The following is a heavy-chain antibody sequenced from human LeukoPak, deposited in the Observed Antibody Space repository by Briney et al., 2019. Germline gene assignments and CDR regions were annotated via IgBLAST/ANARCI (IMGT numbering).Heavy chain of an antibody. J-gene: IGHJ4*02. CDR2: TSSDGSNK. Sequence: GSLRLSCAASGFTFSSYAMHWVRQAPGRGLDWVAVTSSDGSNKFYADSVKGRFTISRDNSKNTLYLQMNSLRAEDTAVYYRARALVWGLGDYFDYWGQGTLVTVSS. CDR3: ARALVWGLGDYFDY. V-gene: IGHV3-30*04. D-gene: IGHD3-16*01. CDR1: GFTFSSYA.